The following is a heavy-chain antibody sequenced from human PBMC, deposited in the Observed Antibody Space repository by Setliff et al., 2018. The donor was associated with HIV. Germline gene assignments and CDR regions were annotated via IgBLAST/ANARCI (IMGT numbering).Heavy chain of an antibody. V-gene: IGHV4-34*01. CDR3: ARGVVDYDFWSGSGDYYYMDV. CDR1: GGSFSGYY. Sequence: PSETLSLTCAVYGGSFSGYYWSWIRQPPGKGLEWIGEINHSGSTNYNPSLKSRVTISVDTSKNQFSLKLSSVTAADTAEYYCARGVVDYDFWSGSGDYYYMDVWGKGTTVTVSS. D-gene: IGHD3-3*01. J-gene: IGHJ6*03. CDR2: INHSGST.